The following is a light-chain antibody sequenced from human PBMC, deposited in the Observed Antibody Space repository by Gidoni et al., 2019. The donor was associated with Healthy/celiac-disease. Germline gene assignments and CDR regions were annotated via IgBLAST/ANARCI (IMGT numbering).Light chain of an antibody. Sequence: IQLTQSPSFLSASVRDRVTITRRASQGISSYLAWYQRKPGKAPKPLIYAASTLQSGVPSRFSGSGSGTEFTLTISSRQPEDFATYYCQQLNSYPALTFGGGTKVEIK. J-gene: IGKJ4*01. CDR1: QGISSY. CDR3: QQLNSYPALT. CDR2: AAS. V-gene: IGKV1-9*01.